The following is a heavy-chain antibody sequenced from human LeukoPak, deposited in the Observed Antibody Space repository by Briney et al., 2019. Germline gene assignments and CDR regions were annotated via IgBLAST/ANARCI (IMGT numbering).Heavy chain of an antibody. D-gene: IGHD1-26*01. V-gene: IGHV3-30*05. CDR1: GITVSNYG. Sequence: GGSLRLSCVVSGITVSNYGMNWVRQAPGKGLEWVAFISYDGSNKYYADSVKGRFTISRDSSKNTLYLQMNSLRAEDTAVYYCARDGGWEVHDWYFDLWGRGTLVTVSS. J-gene: IGHJ2*01. CDR3: ARDGGWEVHDWYFDL. CDR2: ISYDGSNK.